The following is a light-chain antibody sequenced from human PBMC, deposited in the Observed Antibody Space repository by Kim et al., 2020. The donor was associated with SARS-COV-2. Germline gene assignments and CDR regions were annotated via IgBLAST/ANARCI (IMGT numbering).Light chain of an antibody. CDR2: GNS. CDR3: QSYDSSLSGHV. CDR1: SSNIGAGYD. Sequence: RVTISCTGGSSNIGAGYDVHWYQQLPGTAPKLLIYGNSNRPSGVPDRFSGSKSGTSASLAITGLQAEDEADYYCQSYDSSLSGHVFGTGTKVTVL. J-gene: IGLJ1*01. V-gene: IGLV1-40*01.